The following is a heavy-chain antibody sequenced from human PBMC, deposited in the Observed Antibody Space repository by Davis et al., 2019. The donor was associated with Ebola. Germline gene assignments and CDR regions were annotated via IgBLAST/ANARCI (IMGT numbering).Heavy chain of an antibody. V-gene: IGHV1-2*02. CDR2: INPNSGGT. Sequence: ASVKVSCKASGYTFTSYYMHWVRQAPGQGLEWMGWINPNSGGTNYAQKFQGRVTMTRDTSISTAYMELRSLRSDDTAVYYCARVGLFLEWLFSVIPLEDWFDPWGQGTPVTVSS. J-gene: IGHJ5*02. CDR1: GYTFTSYY. CDR3: ARVGLFLEWLFSVIPLEDWFDP. D-gene: IGHD3-3*01.